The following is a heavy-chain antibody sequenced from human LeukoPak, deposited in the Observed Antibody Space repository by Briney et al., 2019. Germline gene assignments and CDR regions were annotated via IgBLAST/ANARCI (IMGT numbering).Heavy chain of an antibody. J-gene: IGHJ6*02. D-gene: IGHD3-22*01. CDR3: ARDYYLGAYGMDV. CDR1: GGTFSSYA. V-gene: IGHV1-69*13. Sequence: ASVKVSCKASGGTFSSYAINWVRQAPGQGLEWMGGIIPIFGTANYAQKFQGRVTITADEPTSTASMELSGLRFEDTAVYFCARDYYLGAYGMDVWGQGTTVTVSS. CDR2: IIPIFGTA.